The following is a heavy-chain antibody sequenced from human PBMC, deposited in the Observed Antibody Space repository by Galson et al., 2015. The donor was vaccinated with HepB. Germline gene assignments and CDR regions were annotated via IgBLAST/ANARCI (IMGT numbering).Heavy chain of an antibody. D-gene: IGHD4-23*01. V-gene: IGHV3-66*01. CDR2: IYSGGST. Sequence: SLRLSCAASGFTVSSNYMSWVRQAPGKGLEWVSVIYSGGSTYYADSVKGRFTISRDNAKNTLYLQMNSLRAEDTAVYCCARAYGGYWYFDLWGRGTLVTVSS. CDR1: GFTVSSNY. CDR3: ARAYGGYWYFDL. J-gene: IGHJ2*01.